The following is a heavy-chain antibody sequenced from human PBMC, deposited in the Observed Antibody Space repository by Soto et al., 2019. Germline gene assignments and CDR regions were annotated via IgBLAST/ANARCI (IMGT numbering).Heavy chain of an antibody. J-gene: IGHJ4*02. V-gene: IGHV4-34*01. CDR2: INHSGST. CDR3: ARLPRYFDY. CDR1: GGSFSGYY. Sequence: QVQLQQWGAGLLKPSETLSLTCAVYGGSFSGYYWSWIRQPPGKGLEWIGEINHSGSTNYNPSLKSRVTISVDTSKTQFSLKRSSVTAADTAVYYCARLPRYFDYWGQGTLVTVSS.